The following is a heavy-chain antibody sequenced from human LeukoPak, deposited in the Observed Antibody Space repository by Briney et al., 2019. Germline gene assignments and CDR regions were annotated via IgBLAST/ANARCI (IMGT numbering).Heavy chain of an antibody. D-gene: IGHD3-16*01. CDR3: ARGPGSRGGYYVGDF. CDR2: ISSSSSYI. J-gene: IGHJ4*02. Sequence: PGGSLRLSCAASGFTFSSYSMNWVRQAPGKGLEWVSSISSSSSYIYYADSVKGRFTISRDNAKNTRYLQMNSLRAEDTAVYYCARGPGSRGGYYVGDFWGQGTLVTVSS. V-gene: IGHV3-21*01. CDR1: GFTFSSYS.